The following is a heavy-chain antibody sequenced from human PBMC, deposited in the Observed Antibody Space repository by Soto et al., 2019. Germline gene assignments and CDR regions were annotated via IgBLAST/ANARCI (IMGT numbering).Heavy chain of an antibody. CDR3: ARGVTMVRGFIIMKKGIFFDY. Sequence: QVQLVQSGAEVKKPGASVKVSCKASGYTFTSYDINWVRQATGQGLELMVWLNPNSGNTGYAQKLQGSVTMNRDTSRRTAYRGLGSLGCEDTAVYYCARGVTMVRGFIIMKKGIFFDYWGQGTLVTVSS. CDR1: GYTFTSYD. V-gene: IGHV1-8*01. D-gene: IGHD3-10*01. CDR2: LNPNSGNT. J-gene: IGHJ4*02.